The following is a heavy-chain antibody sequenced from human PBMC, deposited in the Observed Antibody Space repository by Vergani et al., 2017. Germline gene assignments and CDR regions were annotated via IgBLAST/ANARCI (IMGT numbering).Heavy chain of an antibody. V-gene: IGHV3-9*02. Sequence: EVQLEESGGGLVLPGRSLRLSCVASGFTSAGYAMHWVRHAPGKGLEWVSGISWNSNSIGYADSVKGRFTISRDNAKNSLYLQMNSLRAEDTALYYCAKDVSTSSGGGWFDPWGQGTLVTVSS. CDR3: AKDVSTSSGGGWFDP. CDR2: ISWNSNSI. CDR1: GFTSAGYA. J-gene: IGHJ5*02. D-gene: IGHD6-6*01.